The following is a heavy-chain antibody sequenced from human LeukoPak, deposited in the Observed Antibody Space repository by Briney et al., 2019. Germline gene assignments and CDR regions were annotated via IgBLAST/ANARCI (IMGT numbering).Heavy chain of an antibody. Sequence: GGSLRLSCAASGFTFSSYGMHWVRQAPGKGLEWVAFIRYDGSNKYYADSVKGRFTISRDNSKNTLYLQMNSLRAEDTAVYYCALGLGIVATTTFDYWGQGTLVTVSS. CDR2: IRYDGSNK. J-gene: IGHJ4*02. CDR3: ALGLGIVATTTFDY. D-gene: IGHD5-12*01. CDR1: GFTFSSYG. V-gene: IGHV3-30*02.